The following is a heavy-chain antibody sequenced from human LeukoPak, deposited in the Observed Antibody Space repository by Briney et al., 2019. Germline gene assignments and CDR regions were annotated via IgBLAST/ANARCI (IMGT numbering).Heavy chain of an antibody. V-gene: IGHV3-21*01. CDR1: GFTFSSST. J-gene: IGHJ5*02. D-gene: IGHD4/OR15-4a*01. CDR2: ISSSSNYI. CDR3: VRIPNSANFPNWFDP. Sequence: GGSLRLSXAASGFTFSSSTMNWVRQAPGKGLEWVSSISSSSNYIYYADSVKGRFTISRDNAKNPLYLQMNSLRADDTAVYYCVRIPNSANFPNWFDPWGQGTLVTVSS.